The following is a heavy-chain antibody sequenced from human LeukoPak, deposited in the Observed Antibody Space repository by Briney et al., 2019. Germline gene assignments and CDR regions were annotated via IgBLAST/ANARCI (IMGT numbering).Heavy chain of an antibody. CDR2: IYYSGST. D-gene: IGHD3-10*01. CDR3: ARVVYSSYGSVVPISDAFDI. CDR1: GGSISSSSYY. V-gene: IGHV4-61*05. J-gene: IGHJ3*02. Sequence: SETLSLTCTVSGGSISSSSYYWGWIRQPPGKGLEWIGYIYYSGSTNYNPSLKSRVTISVDTSKNQFSLKLSSVTAADTAVYYCARVVYSSYGSVVPISDAFDIWGQGTMVTVSS.